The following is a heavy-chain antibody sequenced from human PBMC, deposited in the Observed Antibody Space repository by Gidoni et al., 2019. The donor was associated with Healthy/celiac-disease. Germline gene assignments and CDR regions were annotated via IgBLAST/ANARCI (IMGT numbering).Heavy chain of an antibody. CDR1: GGTFSSYA. CDR3: AGPDVGDGRKGDAFDI. Sequence: QVQLVQSGAEVKKPGSSVKVSCKASGGTFSSYAISWVRQAPGPGLEWMGGIITICGTTNYAQKFQGRVTITADKSTSTAYMELSSLRSEDTAVYYCAGPDVGDGRKGDAFDIWGQGTMVTVSS. V-gene: IGHV1-69*06. CDR2: IITICGTT. J-gene: IGHJ3*02.